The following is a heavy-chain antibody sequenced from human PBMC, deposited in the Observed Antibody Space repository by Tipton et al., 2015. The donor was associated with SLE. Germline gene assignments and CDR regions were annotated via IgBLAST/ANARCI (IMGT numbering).Heavy chain of an antibody. CDR3: AKDLTAEYYDILTGNFALGVMDV. J-gene: IGHJ6*02. Sequence: SLRLSCTASGFSFLNYAMSWVRQTPAKGLQWVAGISANGRYTRYADSVKGRFTISRDDSKKTLSLQMNRLRAEDTAAYYCAKDLTAEYYDILTGNFALGVMDVWGQGTTVAVS. V-gene: IGHV3-23*01. CDR2: ISANGRYT. D-gene: IGHD3-9*01. CDR1: GFSFLNYA.